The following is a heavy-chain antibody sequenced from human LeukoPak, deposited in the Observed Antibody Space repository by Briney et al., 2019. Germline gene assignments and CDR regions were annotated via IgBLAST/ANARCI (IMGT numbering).Heavy chain of an antibody. CDR3: APRRAGGPVPNAFDI. CDR2: ISWDDDK. CDR1: GFSITTRGET. D-gene: IGHD3-16*01. Sequence: SGPTLVKPTQTLTLTCTFSGFSITTRGETVGWIRQPPGKALEWLALISWDDDKRHSPSLKSRLTITKDTSKNHVVLTMTNMDPVDTATYYCAPRRAGGPVPNAFDIWGQGTMVTVSS. J-gene: IGHJ3*02. V-gene: IGHV2-5*02.